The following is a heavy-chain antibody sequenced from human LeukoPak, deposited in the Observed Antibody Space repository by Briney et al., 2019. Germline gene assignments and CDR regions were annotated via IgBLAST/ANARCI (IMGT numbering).Heavy chain of an antibody. CDR1: GGSFSGYY. Sequence: NSSETLSLTCAVYGGSFSGYYWSWIRQPPGKGLEWIGEINHSGSTNYNPSLKSRVTISVDTSKNQFSLKLSSVTAADTAVYYCARKGIAAAGRNYYYGMDVWGQGTTGTVSS. CDR3: ARKGIAAAGRNYYYGMDV. V-gene: IGHV4-34*01. J-gene: IGHJ6*02. D-gene: IGHD6-13*01. CDR2: INHSGST.